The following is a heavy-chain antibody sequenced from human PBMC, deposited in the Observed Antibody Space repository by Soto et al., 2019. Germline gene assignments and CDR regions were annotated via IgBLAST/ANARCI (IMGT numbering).Heavy chain of an antibody. CDR1: GFTLSSYW. V-gene: IGHV3-7*01. J-gene: IGHJ4*02. CDR3: VRDGRTGWNFHS. D-gene: IGHD6-19*01. CDR2: TRQDGGQS. Sequence: EVQLVESGGGLVQPGGSLRLSCEASGFTLSSYWMSWIRQAPGKGLEWVANTRQDGGQSYLVDSVQGRFTISRDNAKNSVYLQMNSLRAADTAVYYCVRDGRTGWNFHSWGKGTLVTVSS.